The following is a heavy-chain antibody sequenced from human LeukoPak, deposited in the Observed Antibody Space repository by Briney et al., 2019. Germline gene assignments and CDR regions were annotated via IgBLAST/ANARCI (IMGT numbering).Heavy chain of an antibody. Sequence: PGGSLRLSCAASGFTFSSYWMSWVRQAPGKGLEWVANIKQDGSEKYYVDSVKGRFTISRDNAKNSLYLQMNSLRAEDTAVYYCARDLYYYGSSGYYPGYWGQGTLVTVSS. V-gene: IGHV3-7*01. CDR1: GFTFSSYW. J-gene: IGHJ4*02. D-gene: IGHD3-22*01. CDR3: ARDLYYYGSSGYYPGY. CDR2: IKQDGSEK.